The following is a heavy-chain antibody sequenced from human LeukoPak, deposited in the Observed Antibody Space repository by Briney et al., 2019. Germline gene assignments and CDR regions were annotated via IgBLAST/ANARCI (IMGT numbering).Heavy chain of an antibody. CDR1: GYTFTDYY. CDR3: ARGGGTYYYDSSGYYSFDY. CDR2: INPNTGGT. J-gene: IGHJ4*02. V-gene: IGHV1-2*06. Sequence: ASVKVSCKASGYTFTDYYMHWVRQAPGQGLEWVGRINPNTGGTSFAQKFQGSVTMTRDTSTSTAYMELSRLRSDDTAVYYCARGGGTYYYDSSGYYSFDYWGQGTLVTVSS. D-gene: IGHD3-22*01.